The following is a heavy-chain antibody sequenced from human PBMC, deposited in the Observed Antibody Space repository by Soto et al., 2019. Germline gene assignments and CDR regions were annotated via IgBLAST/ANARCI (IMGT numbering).Heavy chain of an antibody. CDR2: VNPNSGNT. J-gene: IGHJ5*01. V-gene: IGHV1-8*01. Sequence: QVQLVQSGAEVKKPGASVKVSCTASGYTFRSYDIHWVRQATGQGLEWMGWVNPNSGNTGYAQRFQGRVTMTRDISKSTAYMELSRLTSEDTTIYYCAGAYGAGSFDFWGPGTLVSVSS. CDR1: GYTFRSYD. CDR3: AGAYGAGSFDF. D-gene: IGHD3-10*01.